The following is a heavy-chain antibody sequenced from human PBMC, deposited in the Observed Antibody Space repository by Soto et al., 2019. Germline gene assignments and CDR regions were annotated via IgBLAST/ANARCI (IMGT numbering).Heavy chain of an antibody. Sequence: GASVKVSCKASGGTFSSYAISWVRQAPGQGLGWMGGIIPIFGTANYAQKFQGRVTITADESTSTAYMELSSLRSEDTAVYYCARDRSSGYYYWFNYRGQGTLVTVSS. D-gene: IGHD3-22*01. CDR1: GGTFSSYA. CDR2: IIPIFGTA. J-gene: IGHJ4*02. V-gene: IGHV1-69*13. CDR3: ARDRSSGYYYWFNY.